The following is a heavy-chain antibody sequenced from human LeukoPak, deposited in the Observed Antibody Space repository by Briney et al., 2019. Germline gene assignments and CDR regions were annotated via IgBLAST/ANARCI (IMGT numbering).Heavy chain of an antibody. D-gene: IGHD6-13*01. Sequence: ASVKVSCKASVYTFTSYSISTVRQAPGQGREWRGWISAYNGNKKYEQKLQGRVTMTTDATTSTAYMVLRSMRSDDAAVYYCARDSKALGSSWSYWGQGTLVTVSS. CDR1: VYTFTSYS. J-gene: IGHJ4*02. CDR2: ISAYNGNK. V-gene: IGHV1-18*01. CDR3: ARDSKALGSSWSY.